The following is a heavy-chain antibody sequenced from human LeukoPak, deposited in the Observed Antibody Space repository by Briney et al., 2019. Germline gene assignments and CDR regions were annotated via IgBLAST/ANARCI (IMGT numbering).Heavy chain of an antibody. CDR2: IWYDGSNK. J-gene: IGHJ4*02. D-gene: IGHD6-19*01. Sequence: PGRSLRLSCAASGFTFSSYGMHWVRQAPGKGLEWVAVIWYDGSNKYYADSVKGRFTISRDNSKNTLYLRMNSLRAEDTAVYYCARNALAVAGTGHFDYWGQGTLVTVSS. CDR3: ARNALAVAGTGHFDY. CDR1: GFTFSSYG. V-gene: IGHV3-33*01.